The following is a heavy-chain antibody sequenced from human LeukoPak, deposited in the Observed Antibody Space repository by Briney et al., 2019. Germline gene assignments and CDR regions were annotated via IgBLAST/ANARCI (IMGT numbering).Heavy chain of an antibody. J-gene: IGHJ4*02. CDR1: VLTFTTYG. D-gene: IGHD2-2*03. CDR3: AKDSHWILFDD. V-gene: IGHV3-23*01. CDR2: IGGSGTRT. Sequence: GGSLRLTCSASVLTFTTYGMNWVRQAPEKGLEWVSGIGGSGTRTYYADSVKGRFTISRDNSKNTLYLQMNSLRDEDTAVYYCAKDSHWILFDDWGQGTLVTVSS.